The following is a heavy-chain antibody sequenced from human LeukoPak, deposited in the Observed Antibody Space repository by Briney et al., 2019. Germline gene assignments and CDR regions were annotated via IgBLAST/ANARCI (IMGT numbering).Heavy chain of an antibody. CDR2: ISYDGSNK. J-gene: IGHJ2*01. CDR1: GFTFSSYA. D-gene: IGHD3-16*02. Sequence: GGSLRLSCAASGFTFSSYAMHWVRQAPGKGLEWVAVISYDGSNKYYADSVKGRFTISRDNSKNTLYLQMNTLRAEDTAVYFCAREEHYRRYFALWGRGTLVTVSS. V-gene: IGHV3-30*14. CDR3: AREEHYRRYFAL.